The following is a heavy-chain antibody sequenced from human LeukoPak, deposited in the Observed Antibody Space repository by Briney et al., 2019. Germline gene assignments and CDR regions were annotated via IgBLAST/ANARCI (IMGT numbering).Heavy chain of an antibody. CDR1: GFTFSSYA. J-gene: IGHJ4*02. CDR3: ASSGYDDMEGPPDY. D-gene: IGHD5-12*01. CDR2: ISYDGSNK. V-gene: IGHV3-30-3*01. Sequence: GGSLRLSCAASGFTFSSYAMHWVRKAPGKGLEWVAVISYDGSNKYYADSVKGRFTISRDNSKNTLYLQMNSLRAEDSAVYYCASSGYDDMEGPPDYWGQGTLVTVSS.